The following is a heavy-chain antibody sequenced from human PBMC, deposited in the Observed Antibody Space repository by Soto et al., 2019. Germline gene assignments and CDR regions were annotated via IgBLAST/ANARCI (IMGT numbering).Heavy chain of an antibody. CDR1: GFTFSSYS. D-gene: IGHD2-21*02. CDR2: ISSSSSYI. V-gene: IGHV3-21*01. Sequence: GGSLRLSCAASGFTFSSYSMNWVRQAPGKGLEWVSSISSSSSYIYYADSVKGRFTISRDNAKNSLYLQMNSLRAEDTAVYYCARDLNGGNSGEGEYFDYWGQGTLVTVSS. CDR3: ARDLNGGNSGEGEYFDY. J-gene: IGHJ4*02.